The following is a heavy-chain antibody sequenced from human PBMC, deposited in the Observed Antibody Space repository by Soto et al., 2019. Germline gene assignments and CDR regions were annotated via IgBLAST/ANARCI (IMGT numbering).Heavy chain of an antibody. V-gene: IGHV1-69*02. J-gene: IGHJ4*02. D-gene: IGHD3-22*01. CDR3: ARGVQDYYDSSGYLDY. Sequence: QVQLVQSGAEVKKPGSSVKVSCKASGGTFSSYTISWVRQAPGQGLEWMGRIIPILGIANYAQKFQGRVTINADKSTSTAYMELSSLRSEDTAVYYCARGVQDYYDSSGYLDYWGQGTLVTVSS. CDR1: GGTFSSYT. CDR2: IIPILGIA.